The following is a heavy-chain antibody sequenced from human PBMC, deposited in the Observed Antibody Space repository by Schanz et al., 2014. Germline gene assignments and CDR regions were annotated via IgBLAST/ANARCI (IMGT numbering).Heavy chain of an antibody. CDR3: ARLYCSTPGCYVSPNGFAKDY. J-gene: IGHJ4*02. Sequence: QVQLQQWGAGLLKPSETLSLTCAVSGGSFSGYYWSWIRQPPDTGLEWIGEINQSGDTNYNPSLKSRVPITVDASTNHFPQKLRSVTAADTAVYYCARLYCSTPGCYVSPNGFAKDYWGQGTLVTVSS. CDR1: GGSFSGYY. V-gene: IGHV4-34*01. CDR2: INQSGDT. D-gene: IGHD2-2*01.